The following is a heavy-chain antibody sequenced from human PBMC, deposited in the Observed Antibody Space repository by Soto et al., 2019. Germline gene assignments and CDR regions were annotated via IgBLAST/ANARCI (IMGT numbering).Heavy chain of an antibody. CDR2: ISYDGSNK. V-gene: IGHV3-30-3*01. Sequence: ESGGGVVQPGRSLRLSCAASGFTFSSYAMHWVRQAPGKGLEWVAVISYDGSNKYYADSVKGRFTISRDNSKNTLYLQMNSLRAEDTAVYYCASIAVAGPYYFDYWGQGTLVTVSS. J-gene: IGHJ4*02. CDR1: GFTFSSYA. CDR3: ASIAVAGPYYFDY. D-gene: IGHD6-19*01.